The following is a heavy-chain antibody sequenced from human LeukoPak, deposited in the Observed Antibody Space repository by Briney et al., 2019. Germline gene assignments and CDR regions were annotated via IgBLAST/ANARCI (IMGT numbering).Heavy chain of an antibody. D-gene: IGHD3-16*01. CDR2: MNPNSGNT. Sequence: ASVKVSCKASGYTFTSYDTNWVRQATGQGLEWMGWMNPNSGNTGYAQNFQGRVTMTRDTSISTAYMELSRLRSDDTAVYYCARDLRWDYYYMDVWGKGTTVTVSS. J-gene: IGHJ6*03. V-gene: IGHV1-8*01. CDR3: ARDLRWDYYYMDV. CDR1: GYTFTSYD.